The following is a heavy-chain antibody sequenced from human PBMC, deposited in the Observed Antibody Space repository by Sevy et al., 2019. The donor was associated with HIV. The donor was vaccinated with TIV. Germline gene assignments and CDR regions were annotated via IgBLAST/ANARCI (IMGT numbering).Heavy chain of an antibody. J-gene: IGHJ4*02. CDR3: ARRGIAGSTDYFDY. D-gene: IGHD1-20*01. Sequence: SETLSLTCFVSGGSIGSNSYYWGWIRQPPGRELEWIGTIHYGGSTYYNPSLESRVTLSVDTSKNHFSLKLSSLTAADEALYYCARRGIAGSTDYFDYWGQGTLVTV. V-gene: IGHV4-39*02. CDR2: IHYGGST. CDR1: GGSIGSNSYY.